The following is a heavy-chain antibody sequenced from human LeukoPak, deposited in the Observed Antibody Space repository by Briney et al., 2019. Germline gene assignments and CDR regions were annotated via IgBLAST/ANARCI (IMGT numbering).Heavy chain of an antibody. CDR1: GFTFNNYA. V-gene: IGHV3-23*01. CDR2: ISGDGVSP. J-gene: IGHJ4*02. Sequence: GGSLRLSCAASGFTFNNYALTWVRQTPGKGLECVSAISGDGVSPYYADSVRGRFTISRDNSKNTLYLQMNSLRVEDTAVYYCARGPRWGQGTLVTVSS. CDR3: ARGPR.